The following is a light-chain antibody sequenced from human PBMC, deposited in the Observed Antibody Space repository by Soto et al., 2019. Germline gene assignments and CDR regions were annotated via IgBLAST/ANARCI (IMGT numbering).Light chain of an antibody. J-gene: IGKJ4*01. V-gene: IGKV3-11*01. CDR1: QSVSSN. CDR2: DAS. CDR3: QQRRIWPLT. Sequence: IVLTQSPATLSLSLGERATLSCRASQSVSSNLARYQQKPGQPPRLLIYDASNRATGIPARFSGSGSGTDFTLTISSLEPEDFAVYYCQQRRIWPLTFGGGTKVEIK.